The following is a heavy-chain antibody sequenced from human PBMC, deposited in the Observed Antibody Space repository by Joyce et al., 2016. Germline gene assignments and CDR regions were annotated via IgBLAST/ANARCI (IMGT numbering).Heavy chain of an antibody. D-gene: IGHD1-20*01. CDR1: GYTFTSFS. V-gene: IGHV1-46*03. CDR3: ASRGTSNITDHYYGMDV. J-gene: IGHJ6*02. CDR2: IDPSGGST. Sequence: QVQLVQSGAEVKRPGDSVKISCKASGYTFTSFSVHWVRPAPGQGLECMGMIDPSGGSTSYAQRFQGRITMTRDTSTSTVYMKLSSLRSEDTAVYYCASRGTSNITDHYYGMDVWGQGTTVTVSS.